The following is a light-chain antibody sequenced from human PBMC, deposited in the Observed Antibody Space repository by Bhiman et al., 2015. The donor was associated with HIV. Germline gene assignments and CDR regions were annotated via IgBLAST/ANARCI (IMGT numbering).Light chain of an antibody. V-gene: IGLV2-14*03. J-gene: IGLJ2*01. CDR3: QSYDSSLSGVI. CDR2: DVT. CDR1: SSDIGDYNF. Sequence: QSALTQPASVSGSPGQSITISCVGTSSDIGDYNFVSWYQQHPGKAPKLIIFDVTKRPSGVSDRFSGSKSGNTASLTISGLRTEDEADYYCQSYDSSLSGVIFGGGTKLTVL.